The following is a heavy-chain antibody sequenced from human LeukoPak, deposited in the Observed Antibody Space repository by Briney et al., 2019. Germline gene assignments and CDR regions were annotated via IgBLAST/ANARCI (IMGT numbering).Heavy chain of an antibody. CDR1: GYTFTIYG. CDR3: ARDQYYGSGSHRNYYYYYGMDV. CDR2: ISAYNGNT. Sequence: ASVTVSFTASGYTFTIYGISWVRQAPGQGKEGMGWISAYNGNTNYEQKLQGRVTMTTDTSTSTAYMELRSLRSDDTAVYYCARDQYYGSGSHRNYYYYYGMDVWGQGTTVTVSS. J-gene: IGHJ6*02. V-gene: IGHV1-18*01. D-gene: IGHD3-10*01.